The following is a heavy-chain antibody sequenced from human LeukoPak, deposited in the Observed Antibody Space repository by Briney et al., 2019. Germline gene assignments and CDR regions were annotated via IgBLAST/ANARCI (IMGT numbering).Heavy chain of an antibody. CDR2: IYYSMST. D-gene: IGHD3-9*01. J-gene: IGHJ4*02. CDR1: GDSISSGTYY. V-gene: IGHV4-39*01. Sequence: PSETLFLTCTVSGDSISSGTYYWGWIRQPPGKGLEWIGTIYYSMSTYYNLSLRSRVTISVDTSKNQFSLKLRSVTAADTAVYYCARHRIIRDIVTGDYFDYWGQGTLVTVSS. CDR3: ARHRIIRDIVTGDYFDY.